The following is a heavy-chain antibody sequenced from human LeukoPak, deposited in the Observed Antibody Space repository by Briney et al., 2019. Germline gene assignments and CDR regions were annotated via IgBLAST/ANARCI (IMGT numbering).Heavy chain of an antibody. CDR3: ARGSPILRGRPLDY. CDR1: GFTVSSNH. J-gene: IGHJ4*02. CDR2: IYSGGST. V-gene: IGHV3-53*01. D-gene: IGHD3-10*01. Sequence: GGSLRLSCAASGFTVSSNHMSWVRQAPGKGLEWISVIYSGGSTYYADSVKGRFTISRDNSKNTLYLQMNSLRAEDTAVYYCARGSPILRGRPLDYWGQGTLVTVSS.